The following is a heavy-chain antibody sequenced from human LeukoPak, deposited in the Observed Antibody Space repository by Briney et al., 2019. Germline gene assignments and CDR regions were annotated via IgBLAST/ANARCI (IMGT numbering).Heavy chain of an antibody. J-gene: IGHJ4*02. V-gene: IGHV3-7*01. CDR2: VKQDVNEK. D-gene: IGHD2-2*01. Sequence: GGSLRLSCAASGFTFSNYWMSWVRQAPGKGPEWVASVKQDVNEKHYVDSVKGRFTISRDNAKNSLYLQMNSLRAEDTAVYYCARGKGGYCSSTSCYEDDYWGQGTLVTVSS. CDR3: ARGKGGYCSSTSCYEDDY. CDR1: GFTFSNYW.